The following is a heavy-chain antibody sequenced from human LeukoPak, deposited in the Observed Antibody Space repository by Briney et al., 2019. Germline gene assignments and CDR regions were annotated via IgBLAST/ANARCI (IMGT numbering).Heavy chain of an antibody. D-gene: IGHD6-13*01. CDR1: GFTFDDYA. V-gene: IGHV3-9*01. Sequence: GRSLRLSCAASGFTFDDYAMHWVRQAPGKGLEWVSGISWDSSSIGYADSVKGRFTISRDNAKNSLYLHMNSLRAADTALYYCAKAIAAAAKYVGAFDIWGQGTMVTVSS. CDR2: ISWDSSSI. J-gene: IGHJ3*02. CDR3: AKAIAAAAKYVGAFDI.